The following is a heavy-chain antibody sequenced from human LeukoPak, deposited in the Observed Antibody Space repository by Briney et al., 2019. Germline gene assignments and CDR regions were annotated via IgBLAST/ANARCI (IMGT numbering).Heavy chain of an antibody. Sequence: RSLRLSCAASGFVFSSYVMHWVRQAPGKGLEWVAIISFDGANTYYADSVKGRFTISRDNSKNTLYLQMNSLRSGDTSVYYCAKDRRGALGTSGCFDHWGQGTLVTVSS. V-gene: IGHV3-30*18. J-gene: IGHJ4*02. CDR2: ISFDGANT. CDR1: GFVFSSYV. CDR3: AKDRRGALGTSGCFDH. D-gene: IGHD2-2*01.